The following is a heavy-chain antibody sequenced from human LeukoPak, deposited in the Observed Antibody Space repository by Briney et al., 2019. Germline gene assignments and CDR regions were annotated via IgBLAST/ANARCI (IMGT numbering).Heavy chain of an antibody. CDR3: AKLAEDRQWLVWRNWFDP. CDR1: GFTFSSYG. Sequence: QPGGSLRLSCAASGFTFSSYGMSWVRQAPGKGLEWVSAISGSGGSTYYADSVKGRFTISRDNSKNTLYLQMNSLRAEDTAVYYCAKLAEDRQWLVWRNWFDPWGQGTLVTVSS. J-gene: IGHJ5*02. D-gene: IGHD6-19*01. V-gene: IGHV3-23*01. CDR2: ISGSGGST.